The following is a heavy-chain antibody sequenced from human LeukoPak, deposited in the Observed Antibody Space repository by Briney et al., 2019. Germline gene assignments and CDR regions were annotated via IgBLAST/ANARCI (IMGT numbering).Heavy chain of an antibody. CDR3: ARVISQTYYYDSSGRNWFDP. V-gene: IGHV3-53*01. J-gene: IGHJ5*02. CDR2: IYSGGST. Sequence: GGSLRLSCAASGFTVSSNYMSWVRQAPGKGLEWVSVIYSGGSTYYADSVKGRFTISRDNSKNTLYLQMNSLRAEDTAVYYCARVISQTYYYDSSGRNWFDPWGQGILVTVSS. D-gene: IGHD3-22*01. CDR1: GFTVSSNY.